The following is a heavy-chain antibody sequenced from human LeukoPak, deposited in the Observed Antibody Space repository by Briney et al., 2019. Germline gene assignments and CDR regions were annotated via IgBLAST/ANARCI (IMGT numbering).Heavy chain of an antibody. V-gene: IGHV4-39*01. CDR1: GGSISSSSYY. J-gene: IGHJ5*02. CDR2: IYYSGST. D-gene: IGHD3-22*01. Sequence: SETLSLTCTVSGGSISSSSYYWGWIRQPPGKGLEWIGSIYYSGSTYYNPSLKSRVTISVDTSKNQFSLKLSSVTAADTAVYYCARVLSYYDSSGYSLESWFDPWGRGTLVTVSS. CDR3: ARVLSYYDSSGYSLESWFDP.